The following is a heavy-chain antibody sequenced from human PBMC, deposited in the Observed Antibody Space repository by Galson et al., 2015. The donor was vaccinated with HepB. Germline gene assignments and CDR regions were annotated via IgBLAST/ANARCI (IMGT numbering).Heavy chain of an antibody. CDR3: AREAKGYCSGGSCYGY. Sequence: SLRLSCAASGFTFSDYYMSWIRQAPGKGLEWVSYISSSSSYTNYADSVKGRFTISRDNAKNSLYLQMNSLRAEDTAVYYCAREAKGYCSGGSCYGYWGQGTLVTVSS. V-gene: IGHV3-11*05. CDR1: GFTFSDYY. J-gene: IGHJ4*02. D-gene: IGHD2-15*01. CDR2: ISSSSSYT.